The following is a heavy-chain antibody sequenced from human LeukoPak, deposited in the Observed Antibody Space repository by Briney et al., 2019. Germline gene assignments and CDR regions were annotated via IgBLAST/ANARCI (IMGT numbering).Heavy chain of an antibody. Sequence: GGSLRLSCAASVFTFSSYAVSWVRQAPGKGLDWVSAISGSGGNTYYADSVKGRFTISRDNSKNTLYLQMNSLRAEDTAVYYCAKDQYGGNPQYYFDYWGQGTLVTVSS. CDR2: ISGSGGNT. V-gene: IGHV3-23*01. CDR3: AKDQYGGNPQYYFDY. CDR1: VFTFSSYA. D-gene: IGHD4-23*01. J-gene: IGHJ4*02.